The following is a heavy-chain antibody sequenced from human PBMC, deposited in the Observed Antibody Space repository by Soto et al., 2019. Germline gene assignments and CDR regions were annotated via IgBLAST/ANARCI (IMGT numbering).Heavy chain of an antibody. CDR3: ARDLSWGSNWYYYMDV. CDR2: ISSSSSVI. Sequence: GGSLILSCATSGFILSDCSMNWVRQAPGKGLEWVSYISSSSSVIDYADSVKGRFTVSRDNARNSLYLQMNSLRAEDTAVYYCARDLSWGSNWYYYMDVWGKGTTVSVSS. V-gene: IGHV3-48*01. CDR1: GFILSDCS. J-gene: IGHJ6*03. D-gene: IGHD7-27*01.